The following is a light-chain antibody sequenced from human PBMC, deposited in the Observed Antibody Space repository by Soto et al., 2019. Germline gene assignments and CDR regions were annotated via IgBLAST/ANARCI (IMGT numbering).Light chain of an antibody. CDR2: EVS. Sequence: QSALTQPPSVSGSPGQSVAISCTGTSSDVGSYNRVSWYQQPPGTAPKVMIYEVSNRPPGVPDRFSGSKSGNTASLTISGRQAEDEADYYSSSYTGSNNYVFGTGTELSVL. J-gene: IGLJ1*01. CDR1: SSDVGSYNR. V-gene: IGLV2-18*02. CDR3: SSYTGSNNYV.